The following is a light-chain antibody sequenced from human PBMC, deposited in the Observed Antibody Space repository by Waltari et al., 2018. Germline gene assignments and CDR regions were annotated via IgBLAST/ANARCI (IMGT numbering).Light chain of an antibody. V-gene: IGKV1-NL1*01. CDR2: AAS. J-gene: IGKJ3*01. Sequence: DIQMTQSPSSLSASVGDRVTITCRASQGISNSLAWYQQKPGKAPKLLLYAASTLESGVPSRFSGSGSGTDYNLTINRLQPEDVATYYCQQYYSTPFTFGPGTKVDIK. CDR1: QGISNS. CDR3: QQYYSTPFT.